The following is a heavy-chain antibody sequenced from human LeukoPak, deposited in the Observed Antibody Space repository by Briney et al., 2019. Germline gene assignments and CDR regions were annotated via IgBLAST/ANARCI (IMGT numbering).Heavy chain of an antibody. Sequence: PGGSLRLSCAASGFTFTTYAMHWVRQAPGKGLEWVAVISYDGSNKYYADSVKGRFTISRDNSKNTLFLQMNSLRAEDTAVYYCASAGVGYCSSTRCPGPYYWGQGTLVTVSS. V-gene: IGHV3-30-3*01. D-gene: IGHD2-2*01. CDR2: ISYDGSNK. CDR1: GFTFTTYA. CDR3: ASAGVGYCSSTRCPGPYY. J-gene: IGHJ4*02.